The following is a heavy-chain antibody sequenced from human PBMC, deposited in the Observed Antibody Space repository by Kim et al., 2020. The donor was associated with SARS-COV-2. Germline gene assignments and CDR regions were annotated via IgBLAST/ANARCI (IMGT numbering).Heavy chain of an antibody. CDR2: IYYSGST. Sequence: SETLSLTCTVSGGSISSGGYYWSWIRQHPGKGLEWIGYIYYSGSTYYNPSLKSRVTISVDTSKNQFSLKLSSVTAADTAVYYCARRPAGRNWGNYYYYGMDVWGQGTTVTVSS. J-gene: IGHJ6*02. D-gene: IGHD7-27*01. V-gene: IGHV4-31*03. CDR1: GGSISSGGYY. CDR3: ARRPAGRNWGNYYYYGMDV.